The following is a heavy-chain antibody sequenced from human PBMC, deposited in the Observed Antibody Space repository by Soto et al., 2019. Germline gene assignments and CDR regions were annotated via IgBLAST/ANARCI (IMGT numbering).Heavy chain of an antibody. Sequence: QVQVVQSGAEVKKPGASVKVSCKASGYSFTDYYMHWIRQATGQGLEWMGWIAPHRDGTEFAQKFQGRITLTGDTSTSTAYMELKGLTSADTAVYFCARGPYGDNAFDIWGQGTVVTVSS. J-gene: IGHJ3*02. CDR1: GYSFTDYY. D-gene: IGHD4-17*01. CDR2: IAPHRDGT. CDR3: ARGPYGDNAFDI. V-gene: IGHV1-2*02.